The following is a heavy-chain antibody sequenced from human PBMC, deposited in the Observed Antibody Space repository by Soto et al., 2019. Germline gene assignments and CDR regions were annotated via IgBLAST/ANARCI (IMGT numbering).Heavy chain of an antibody. D-gene: IGHD1-26*01. J-gene: IGHJ3*02. CDR2: IVVGSGNT. CDR3: AADLGATTAFDI. CDR1: GFTFTSSA. Sequence: ASVKVSFKASGFTFTSSAVQWVRQARGQRLEWIGWIVVGSGNTNYAQKFQERVTITRDMSTSTAYMELSSLRSEDTAVYYCAADLGATTAFDIWGQGTMVTVSS. V-gene: IGHV1-58*01.